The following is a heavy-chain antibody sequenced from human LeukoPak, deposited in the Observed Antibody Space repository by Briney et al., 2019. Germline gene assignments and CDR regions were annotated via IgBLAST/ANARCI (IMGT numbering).Heavy chain of an antibody. CDR1: GFTFSTYW. Sequence: PGGSLRLSCAASGFTFSTYWMHWVRQAPGKGLVWVSRINSDGSSTNYAHSVKGRFTISRDNAENTLYLQMNSLRAEDTAVYYCATQPGSDYGGEGPLVTVSS. CDR2: INSDGSST. V-gene: IGHV3-74*01. D-gene: IGHD3-10*01. J-gene: IGHJ4*02. CDR3: ATQPGSDY.